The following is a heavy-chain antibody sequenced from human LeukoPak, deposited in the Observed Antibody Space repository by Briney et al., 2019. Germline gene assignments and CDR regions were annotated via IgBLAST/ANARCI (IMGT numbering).Heavy chain of an antibody. J-gene: IGHJ6*03. CDR1: GFTFSSYA. V-gene: IGHV3-30*01. D-gene: IGHD3-22*01. Sequence: GGSLRLSCAASGFTFSSYAMHWVRQAPGKGLEWVAVISYDGSNKYYADSVKGRFTISRDNSKNTLYLQMNSLRAEDTAVYYSARDPRYYYDSSGYYLPMDVWGKGTTVTVSS. CDR2: ISYDGSNK. CDR3: ARDPRYYYDSSGYYLPMDV.